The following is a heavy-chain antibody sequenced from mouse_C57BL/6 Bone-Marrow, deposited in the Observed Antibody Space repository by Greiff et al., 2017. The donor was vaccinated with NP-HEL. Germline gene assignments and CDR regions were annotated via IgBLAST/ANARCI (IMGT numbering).Heavy chain of an antibody. CDR2: ISDGGSYT. J-gene: IGHJ2*01. CDR3: AREGYSLDY. D-gene: IGHD2-3*01. Sequence: EVNVVESGGGLVKPGGSLKLSCAASGFTFSSYAMSWVRQTPEKRLEWVATISDGGSYTYYPDNVKGRFTISRDNAKNNLYLQMSHLKSEDTAMYYCAREGYSLDYWGQGTTLTVSS. V-gene: IGHV5-4*01. CDR1: GFTFSSYA.